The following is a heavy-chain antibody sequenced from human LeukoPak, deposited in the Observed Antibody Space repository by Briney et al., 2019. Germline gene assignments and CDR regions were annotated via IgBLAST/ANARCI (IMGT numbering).Heavy chain of an antibody. CDR1: GGSISSFY. J-gene: IGHJ6*02. CDR2: SSYSGNT. D-gene: IGHD2-15*01. V-gene: IGHV4-59*01. Sequence: ASETLSLTCSVSGGSISSFYWTWIRQSPGRGLEWIGYSSYSGNTNYNPSLTSQVTISVDTSKHQFSLKLTSVTTADTAVYYCARLLRGTSYFYGMDVWGQGTTVTVSS. CDR3: ARLLRGTSYFYGMDV.